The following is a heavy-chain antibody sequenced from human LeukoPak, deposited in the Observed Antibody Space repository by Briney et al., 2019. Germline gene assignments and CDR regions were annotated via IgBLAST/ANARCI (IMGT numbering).Heavy chain of an antibody. CDR3: ARDPEHYGSGSYLDY. D-gene: IGHD3-10*01. J-gene: IGHJ4*02. V-gene: IGHV3-30-3*01. Sequence: PGKSLRLSCAASGFTFSSYAINWVRQAPGKGLEWVAVISYDGTNKNYADSVKGRFTISRDSSKNTVYLEMNNLRGEDTAVYYCARDPEHYGSGSYLDYWGQGSLVTVSS. CDR2: ISYDGTNK. CDR1: GFTFSSYA.